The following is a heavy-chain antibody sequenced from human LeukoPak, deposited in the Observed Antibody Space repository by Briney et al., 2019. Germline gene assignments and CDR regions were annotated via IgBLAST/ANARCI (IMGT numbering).Heavy chain of an antibody. V-gene: IGHV1-18*01. J-gene: IGHJ6*02. CDR1: GGTFSSYG. Sequence: GASVKVSCKASGGTFSSYGISWVRQAPGQGLEWMGWISAYNGNTNYAQKLQGRVTMTTDTSTSTAYMELGSLRSDDTAVYYCARDLMAAAVGANYYGMDVWGQGTTVTVSS. CDR3: ARDLMAAAVGANYYGMDV. CDR2: ISAYNGNT. D-gene: IGHD6-13*01.